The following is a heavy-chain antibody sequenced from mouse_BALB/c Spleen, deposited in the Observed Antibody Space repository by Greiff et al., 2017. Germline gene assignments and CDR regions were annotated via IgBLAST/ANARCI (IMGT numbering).Heavy chain of an antibody. D-gene: IGHD4-1*01. CDR3: ARTVITGRGWYFDV. CDR2: IYPGDGDT. J-gene: IGHJ1*01. Sequence: QVQLQQSGPELVKPGASVKISCKASGYAFSSSWMNWVKQRPGQGLEWIGRIYPGDGDTNYNGKFKGKATLTADKSSSTAYMQLSSLTSVDSAVYFCARTVITGRGWYFDVWGAGTTVTVSS. CDR1: GYAFSSSW. V-gene: IGHV1-82*01.